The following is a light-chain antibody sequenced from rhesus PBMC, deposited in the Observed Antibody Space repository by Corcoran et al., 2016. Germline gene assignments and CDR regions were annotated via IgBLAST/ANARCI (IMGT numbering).Light chain of an antibody. V-gene: IGKV1-69*01. CDR3: QQHNNLPYS. CDR2: RAS. J-gene: IGKJ2*01. Sequence: DIQMTQSPSSLSASVGDRVTITCRASQGISNYWAWYQQKQGKAPKVLFYRASNLETGVPSRFRGRGSGTNFTLLITSLQPEDLATYYCQQHNNLPYSFGQGTKVEIK. CDR1: QGISNY.